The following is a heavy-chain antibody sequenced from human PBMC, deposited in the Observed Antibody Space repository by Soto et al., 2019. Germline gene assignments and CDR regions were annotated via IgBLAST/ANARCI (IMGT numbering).Heavy chain of an antibody. CDR3: AKDCPRRNSGYFCDY. D-gene: IGHD1-7*01. CDR1: GFTFSTYS. J-gene: IGHJ4*02. V-gene: IGHV3-23*01. CDR2: VSASGLNT. Sequence: EVQLLESGGKLVQPGGSLTLSCAASGFTFSTYSMAWVRKAPGKGLEWVAGVSASGLNTDYADPVQGRFYISRDNSKNTVSLHMNSLRAEDTALYYCAKDCPRRNSGYFCDYWGQGTPVTVSS.